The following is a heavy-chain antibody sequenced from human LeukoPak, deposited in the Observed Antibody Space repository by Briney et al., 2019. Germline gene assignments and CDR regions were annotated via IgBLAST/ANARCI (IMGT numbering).Heavy chain of an antibody. CDR3: ARQPIAAAGSRGDYYYYMDV. J-gene: IGHJ6*03. Sequence: KPSETLSLTCTVSGGSISSYYWSWIRQPAGKGLEWIGRIYISGNTNYNPSLKSRVTMSVDTSKNQFSLKLSSVTAADTAVYYCARQPIAAAGSRGDYYYYMDVWGKGTTVTVSS. V-gene: IGHV4-4*07. CDR2: IYISGNT. CDR1: GGSISSYY. D-gene: IGHD6-13*01.